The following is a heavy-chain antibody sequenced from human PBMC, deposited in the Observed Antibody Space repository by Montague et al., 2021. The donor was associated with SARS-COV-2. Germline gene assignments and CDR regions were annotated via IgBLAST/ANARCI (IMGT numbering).Heavy chain of an antibody. J-gene: IGHJ4*02. Sequence: SETLSLTCTVSGGSISNSSYYRGWIRQPPGKGLEWVGSFFYPGSTYYKSSLISRVTLSVDTSKNQVSLRLTPVTAADTAVYFCARQLSLTSGTGFDYWGQGTVVTVSS. CDR3: ARQLSLTSGTGFDY. CDR2: FFYPGST. D-gene: IGHD6-13*01. CDR1: GGSISNSSYY. V-gene: IGHV4-39*01.